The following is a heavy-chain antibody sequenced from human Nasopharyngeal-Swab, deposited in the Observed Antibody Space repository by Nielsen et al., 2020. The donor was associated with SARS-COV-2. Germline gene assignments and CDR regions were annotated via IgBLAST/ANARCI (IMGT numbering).Heavy chain of an antibody. CDR2: IYSSGST. Sequence: GESLKISRAASGFTVSTNYMSWVRQAPGKGLEWVSIIYSSGSTYYADSVKGRFTISRHNSKNTLYLQMHSLRAEDTVVYYCARAFDSSGSYYYGMDVWGQGTTVTVSS. V-gene: IGHV3-53*04. CDR3: ARAFDSSGSYYYGMDV. D-gene: IGHD3-22*01. J-gene: IGHJ6*02. CDR1: GFTVSTNY.